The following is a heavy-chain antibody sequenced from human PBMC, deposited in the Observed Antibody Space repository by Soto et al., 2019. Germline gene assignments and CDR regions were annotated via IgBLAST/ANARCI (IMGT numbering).Heavy chain of an antibody. D-gene: IGHD6-13*01. V-gene: IGHV1-18*01. CDR3: ARDPPSTYSSGWYHHYYYYGMDV. CDR2: ISAYNGNT. CDR1: GYTFTSYG. J-gene: IGHJ6*02. Sequence: QVQLVQSGAEVKKPGASVKVSCKASGYTFTSYGISWVRQAPGQGLEWMGWISAYNGNTNYAQKLQGKVTMTKDTSTSTAYMELRSLRSDDTAVYYCARDPPSTYSSGWYHHYYYYGMDVWGQGTTVTVSS.